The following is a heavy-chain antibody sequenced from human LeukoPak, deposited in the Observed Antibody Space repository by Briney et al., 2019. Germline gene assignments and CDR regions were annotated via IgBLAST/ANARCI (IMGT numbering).Heavy chain of an antibody. CDR1: GDSISSYY. CDR3: ARAMRWTSGPVELGWFDR. J-gene: IGHJ5*02. V-gene: IGHV4-59*01. CDR2: INYSGNT. D-gene: IGHD1-1*01. Sequence: PSETLSLTCTVSGDSISSYYWSWIRQPPGKGLEWMGYINYSGNTNYNPSLKSRVTISVDTSKNQFSLRLTSVTAADTAVYYCARAMRWTSGPVELGWFDRWGQGTLVTVSS.